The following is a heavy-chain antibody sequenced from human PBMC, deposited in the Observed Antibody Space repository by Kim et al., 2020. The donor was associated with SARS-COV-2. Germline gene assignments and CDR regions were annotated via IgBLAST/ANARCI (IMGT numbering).Heavy chain of an antibody. CDR3: ARGFPTVIVPAAATPLDY. V-gene: IGHV4-34*01. Sequence: SETLSLTCAVYGGSFSDYYWNWIRQPPGRGLEWLGEIDHSGSTNYSPSLKSRITISLDTSKNRFSLRLSSVTAADTAIYYCARGFPTVIVPAAATPLDY. D-gene: IGHD2-2*01. CDR2: IDHSGST. J-gene: IGHJ4*01. CDR1: GGSFSDYY.